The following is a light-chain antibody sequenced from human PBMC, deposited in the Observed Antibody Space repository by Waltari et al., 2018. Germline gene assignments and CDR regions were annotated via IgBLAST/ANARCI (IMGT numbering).Light chain of an antibody. CDR1: SSNIGSGYD. Sequence: QSVLTRPPSVSGPPGQRATIPCTGRSSNIGSGYDTTWYQQLPGKAPRLLIYGVNTRPLGVPDRFFGSQSGTSASLAITGLQAEDEGDYYCQSYDTSLSVVFGGGTKLTVL. V-gene: IGLV1-40*01. J-gene: IGLJ2*01. CDR3: QSYDTSLSVV. CDR2: GVN.